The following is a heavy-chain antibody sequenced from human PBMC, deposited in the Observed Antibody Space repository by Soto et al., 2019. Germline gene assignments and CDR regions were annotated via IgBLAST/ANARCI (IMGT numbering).Heavy chain of an antibody. V-gene: IGHV1-18*01. CDR2: ISAYNGNT. CDR3: ARLGCSSTTCYVWDNWFDP. Sequence: ASVNVSCKASGYTFASYAISWMRQAPGQGLEWMGWISAYNGNTNYAQKLQGRVTMTTDTSTSTAYMELRSLRSDDTAVYYCARLGCSSTTCYVWDNWFDPWGQGTLVTVSS. CDR1: GYTFASYA. J-gene: IGHJ5*02. D-gene: IGHD2-2*01.